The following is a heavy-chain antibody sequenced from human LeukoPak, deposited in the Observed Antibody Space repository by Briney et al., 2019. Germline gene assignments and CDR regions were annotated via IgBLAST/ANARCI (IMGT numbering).Heavy chain of an antibody. Sequence: ASVKVSCKASGYTFTSYYMHWVRQAPGQGLEWMGIINPSGGSTSYAQKFQGRVTMTTDTSTSTVYMELSSLRSEDTAVYYCAREEGNILTGYREWYFDYWGQGPLVTVSS. D-gene: IGHD3-9*01. CDR1: GYTFTSYY. CDR3: AREEGNILTGYREWYFDY. J-gene: IGHJ4*02. CDR2: INPSGGST. V-gene: IGHV1-46*01.